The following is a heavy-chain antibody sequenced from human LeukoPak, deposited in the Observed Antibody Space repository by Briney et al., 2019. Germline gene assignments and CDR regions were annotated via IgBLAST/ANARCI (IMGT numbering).Heavy chain of an antibody. CDR3: ARDLFSGSYYDY. D-gene: IGHD1-26*01. CDR1: GFTFSSYG. CDR2: IWYDGSNK. Sequence: PGRSLRLSCAASGFTFSSYGMHRVRQAPGKGLEWVAVIWYDGSNKYYADSVKGRFTISRDNSKNTLYLQMNSLRAEDTAVYYCARDLFSGSYYDYWGQGTLVTVSS. J-gene: IGHJ4*02. V-gene: IGHV3-33*01.